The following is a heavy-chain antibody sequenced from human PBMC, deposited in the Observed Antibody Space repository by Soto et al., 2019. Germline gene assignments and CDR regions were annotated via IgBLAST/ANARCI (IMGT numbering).Heavy chain of an antibody. CDR3: ARISQGTYCRGGNCYSDY. J-gene: IGHJ4*02. V-gene: IGHV3-74*01. Sequence: EVQLVESGGDLVQPGGSLRLSCAASGFTFSSYWMHWVRQDPEKGLVWVSRINGDGINTSYADSVKGRFTISRDNAKDTLYLHMNSLGAEDTAAYYCARISQGTYCRGGNCYSDYWGQGTLVTVSS. CDR2: INGDGINT. CDR1: GFTFSSYW. D-gene: IGHD2-15*01.